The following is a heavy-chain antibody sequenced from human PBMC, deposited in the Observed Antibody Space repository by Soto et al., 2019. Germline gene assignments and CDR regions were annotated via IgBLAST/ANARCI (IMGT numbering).Heavy chain of an antibody. V-gene: IGHV1-2*02. Sequence: SVKVSCKASGYTFTGYYMHWVRQAPGQGLEWMGWINPNSGGTNYAQKFQGRVTMTRDTSISTAYMELSRLRSDDTAVYYCAMERRYCSSTSCYGMDVWGQGTTVTVSS. CDR3: AMERRYCSSTSCYGMDV. CDR1: GYTFTGYY. CDR2: INPNSGGT. J-gene: IGHJ6*02. D-gene: IGHD2-2*01.